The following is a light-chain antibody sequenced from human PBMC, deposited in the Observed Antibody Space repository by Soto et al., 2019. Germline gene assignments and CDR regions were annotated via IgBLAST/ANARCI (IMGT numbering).Light chain of an antibody. CDR1: SSTIGGYNV. J-gene: IGLJ1*01. Sequence: QSVLTLPASVSGSPRQTITISCSGTSSTIGGYNVVSWYQQHPGNAPKVIVYEGIKRPSGVSARFSGSTSGSTASLTISGLQAEDEAEYFCCSYVGATTYGFGSGTKVTVL. CDR3: CSYVGATTYG. V-gene: IGLV2-23*01. CDR2: EGI.